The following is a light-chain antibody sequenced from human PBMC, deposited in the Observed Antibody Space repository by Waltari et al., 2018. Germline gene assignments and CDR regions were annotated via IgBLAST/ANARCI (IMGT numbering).Light chain of an antibody. J-gene: IGLJ2*01. CDR1: SSDVGAYNY. CDR3: ISDTTSDTMI. CDR2: DVS. Sequence: QSALTQPASVSGSPGQSITISCTGTSSDVGAYNYVSWYQQHPGKVPKLIIYDVSHRPSGVSFRLSGAKSDNTASLTISGLQAEDEADYYCISDTTSDTMIFGGGTKLTVL. V-gene: IGLV2-14*03.